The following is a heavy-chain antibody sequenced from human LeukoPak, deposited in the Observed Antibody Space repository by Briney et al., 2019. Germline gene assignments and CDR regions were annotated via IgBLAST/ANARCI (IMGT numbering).Heavy chain of an antibody. J-gene: IGHJ4*02. CDR1: GGTFSSYA. D-gene: IGHD4-17*01. Sequence: SAKVSCKASGGTFSSYAISWVRQAPGQGLEWMGGIIPIFGTANYAQKFQGRVTITADKSTSTAYMELSSLRSEDTAVYYCARAGYGDYGSDYWGQGTLVTVSS. V-gene: IGHV1-69*06. CDR2: IIPIFGTA. CDR3: ARAGYGDYGSDY.